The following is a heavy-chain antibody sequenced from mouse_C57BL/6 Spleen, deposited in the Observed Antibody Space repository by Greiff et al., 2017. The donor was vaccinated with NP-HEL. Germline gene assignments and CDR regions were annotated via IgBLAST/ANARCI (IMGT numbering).Heavy chain of an antibody. CDR3: AYYSKGAMDY. CDR1: GYSFTSYY. D-gene: IGHD2-5*01. Sequence: VQLQQSGPELVKPGASVKISCKASGYSFTSYYIHWVKQRPGQGLEWIGWIYPGSGNTKYNEKFKGKATLTADTSSSTAYMQLSSLTSEDSAVYYCAYYSKGAMDYWGQGTSVTVSS. V-gene: IGHV1-66*01. CDR2: IYPGSGNT. J-gene: IGHJ4*01.